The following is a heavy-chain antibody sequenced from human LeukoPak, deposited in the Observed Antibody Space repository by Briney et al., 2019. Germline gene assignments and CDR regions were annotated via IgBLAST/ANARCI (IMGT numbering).Heavy chain of an antibody. CDR1: GFTFSSYW. CDR3: ARVSGSYYAAGAFDY. Sequence: GGSLRLSCAASGFTFSSYWMHWVRQVPGKGLVWVSRIDTDGSTTNYADPVKGRFTISRDNAKNTLYLQMNSLRAEDTAVYYCARVSGSYYAAGAFDYWGQGTLVTVSS. J-gene: IGHJ4*02. V-gene: IGHV3-74*01. D-gene: IGHD1-26*01. CDR2: IDTDGSTT.